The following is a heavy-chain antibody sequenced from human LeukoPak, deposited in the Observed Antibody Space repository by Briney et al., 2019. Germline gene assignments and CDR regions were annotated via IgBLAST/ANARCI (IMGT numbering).Heavy chain of an antibody. CDR2: MNPNSGNT. CDR1: GYTFTSYD. J-gene: IGHJ4*02. CDR3: ARGVSVGSGWPFDY. V-gene: IGHV1-8*01. D-gene: IGHD6-19*01. Sequence: GASVKVSCKASGYTFTSYDINWVRQATGQGREWMGWMNPNSGNTGYAQKFQRRVTMTRNTSISTAYMELSSLRSEDTAVYYCARGVSVGSGWPFDYWGQGTLVTVSS.